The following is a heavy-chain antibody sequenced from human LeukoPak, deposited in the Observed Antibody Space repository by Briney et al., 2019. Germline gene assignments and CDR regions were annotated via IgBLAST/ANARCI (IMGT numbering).Heavy chain of an antibody. CDR1: GYTFTDYY. CDR3: ARDEQGGTTGGLGY. CDR2: INSNSGAT. J-gene: IGHJ4*02. V-gene: IGHV1-2*06. Sequence: GASVKVSCKASGYTFTDYYIHWVRQAPGQGLEWVGRINSNSGATHYPQKFQGRVTMTRDTSINTAYLELNSLRSDDTAIYYCARDEQGGTTGGLGYWGQGTLVTVSS. D-gene: IGHD4-17*01.